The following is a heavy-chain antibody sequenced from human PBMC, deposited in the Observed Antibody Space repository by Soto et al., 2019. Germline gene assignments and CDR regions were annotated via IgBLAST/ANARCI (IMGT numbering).Heavy chain of an antibody. D-gene: IGHD3-22*01. J-gene: IGHJ6*02. CDR1: GYTFTSYA. V-gene: IGHV1-3*01. CDR2: INAGNGNT. CDR3: ARGATVITWAPRDFYYYGLDV. Sequence: GASVKVSCKASGYTFTSYAMHWVRQAPGQRLEWMGWINAGNGNTKYSQKFQGRVTITRDTSASTAYMELSSLRSDDTAIYFCARGATVITWAPRDFYYYGLDVWGQGTTVTVSS.